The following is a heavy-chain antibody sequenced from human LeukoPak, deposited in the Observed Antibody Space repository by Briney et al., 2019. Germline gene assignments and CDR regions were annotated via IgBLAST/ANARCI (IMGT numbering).Heavy chain of an antibody. CDR2: SRNKANSYTT. CDR1: VFTFSDHY. V-gene: IGHV3-72*01. CDR3: AISSGWYYFDY. J-gene: IGHJ4*02. Sequence: GGSLRLSRVGSVFTFSDHYMDWVRPAPGKGLEWVGRSRNKANSYTTQYAASVKGRFTISRDDSKNSLYLQMNSLKTEDTAVYYCAISSGWYYFDYWGQGTLVTISS. D-gene: IGHD6-19*01.